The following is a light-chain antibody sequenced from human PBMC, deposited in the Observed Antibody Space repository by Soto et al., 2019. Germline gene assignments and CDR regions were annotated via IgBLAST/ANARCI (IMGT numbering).Light chain of an antibody. J-gene: IGKJ3*01. Sequence: DIPMTQSPSSLSASVGDRVTITCRASQGINNYVAWYQQKPGKPPKLLIYALSTLQSGVTSRFSGSGSGTDFTLTINSLQPEAVATYSGQEYSRVPVFGPGNQVDIK. V-gene: IGKV1-27*01. CDR3: QEYSRVPV. CDR1: QGINNY. CDR2: ALS.